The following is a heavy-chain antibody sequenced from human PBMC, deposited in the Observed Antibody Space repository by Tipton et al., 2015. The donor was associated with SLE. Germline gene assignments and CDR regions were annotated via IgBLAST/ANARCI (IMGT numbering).Heavy chain of an antibody. CDR2: IYYSGSI. J-gene: IGHJ4*02. Sequence: TLSLTCTVSGGSISSHYWSWIRQPPGKGLEWIGYIYYSGSISYNPSLKSRVTISVDTSKNQFSLKLSSVTAADTAVYYCASTNWNFDYWGQGTLVTVSS. CDR3: ASTNWNFDY. CDR1: GGSISSHY. V-gene: IGHV4-59*11. D-gene: IGHD1-1*01.